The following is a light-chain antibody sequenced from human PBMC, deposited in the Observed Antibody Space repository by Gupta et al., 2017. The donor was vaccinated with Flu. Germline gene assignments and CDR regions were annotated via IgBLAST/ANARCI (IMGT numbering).Light chain of an antibody. CDR1: SGSVSRSLF. V-gene: IGLV8-61*01. CDR3: VLYMGGGISI. Sequence: QTVVTQERSFSVSPGGTVPLPCGLSSGSVSRSLFPTWYQQTPGQSPRTLIFSTNFRSSGVPDRFSGSILGNRAALTITGAQAEDESDYYCVLYMGGGISIFGGGTKLTVL. CDR2: STN. J-gene: IGLJ2*01.